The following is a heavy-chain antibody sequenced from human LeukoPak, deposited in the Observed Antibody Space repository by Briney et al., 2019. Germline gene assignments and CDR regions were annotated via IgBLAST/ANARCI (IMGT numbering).Heavy chain of an antibody. J-gene: IGHJ4*02. CDR3: ARWAQGYCSSTSCYRAEYYFDY. CDR1: GYTFTGYY. Sequence: ASVKVSCKASGYTFTGYYMHWVRQAPGQGLEWMGWINPNSGGTNYAQKFQGRVTMTRDTSISTAYMELSRLRSDDTAVYYCARWAQGYCSSTSCYRAEYYFDYWGQGTLVTVSS. V-gene: IGHV1-2*02. D-gene: IGHD2-2*01. CDR2: INPNSGGT.